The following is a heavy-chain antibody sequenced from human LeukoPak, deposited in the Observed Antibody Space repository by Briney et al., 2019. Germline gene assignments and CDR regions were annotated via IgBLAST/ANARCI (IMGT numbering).Heavy chain of an antibody. CDR1: GFTFSSYW. CDR3: ARRNAMDV. J-gene: IGHJ6*02. Sequence: PGGSLRLSCGASGFTFSSYWMSWVRQAPGKGLEWVANIKQDGSEKYYVDSVKGRFTISRDDAKSSLYLQMNSLRAEDTAVYYCARRNAMDVWGQGTTVIVFS. V-gene: IGHV3-7*03. CDR2: IKQDGSEK.